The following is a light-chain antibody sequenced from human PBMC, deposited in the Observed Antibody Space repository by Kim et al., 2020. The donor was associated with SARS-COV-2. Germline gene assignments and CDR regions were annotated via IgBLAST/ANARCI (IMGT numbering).Light chain of an antibody. CDR2: KDS. V-gene: IGLV3-25*03. Sequence: PGPTARITCSGDALPKQYAYWYQQKPGQAPVLVIYKDSERPSGIPERFSGSSSGKTVTLTISGVQAEDEADYYCQSADSSGTYVVFGGGTQLTVL. CDR3: QSADSSGTYVV. CDR1: ALPKQY. J-gene: IGLJ2*01.